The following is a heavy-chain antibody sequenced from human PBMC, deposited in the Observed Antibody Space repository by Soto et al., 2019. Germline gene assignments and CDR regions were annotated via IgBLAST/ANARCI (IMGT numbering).Heavy chain of an antibody. CDR3: VKEGRGSSTSCSRCYGLDV. Sequence: PGGSLRLSCGASGFTFSTYGMHWVRQAPGKGLEWVAALSHDESNKFYADSVKGRFTISRDNSKNTLYLEMFSLRAEDTAVYYCVKEGRGSSTSCSRCYGLDVWGQGTTVTVPS. V-gene: IGHV3-30*18. CDR1: GFTFSTYG. D-gene: IGHD2-2*01. J-gene: IGHJ6*02. CDR2: LSHDESNK.